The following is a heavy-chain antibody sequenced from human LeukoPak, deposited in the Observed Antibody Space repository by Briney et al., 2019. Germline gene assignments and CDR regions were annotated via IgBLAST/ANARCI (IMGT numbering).Heavy chain of an antibody. D-gene: IGHD4-23*01. Sequence: SETLSLTCTVSGGSISSGDYYWSWIRQPPGKGLEWIGYIYYSGSTYYNPSLKSRVTISVDTSKNQFSLKLSSVTAADTAVYYCARANSPIDAFDIWGRGTMVTVSS. CDR2: IYYSGST. J-gene: IGHJ3*02. CDR3: ARANSPIDAFDI. V-gene: IGHV4-30-4*08. CDR1: GGSISSGDYY.